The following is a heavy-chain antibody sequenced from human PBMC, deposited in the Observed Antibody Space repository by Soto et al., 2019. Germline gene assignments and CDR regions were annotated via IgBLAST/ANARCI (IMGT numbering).Heavy chain of an antibody. CDR2: ISTSGSIM. D-gene: IGHD6-6*01. Sequence: GKGPEWVSYISTSGSIMYYADSVKGRFTISRDNAKNSLYLQMNSLRAADTAVYYCARVRISSSSIWFDPWGQGTLVTVYS. CDR3: ARVRISSSSIWFDP. V-gene: IGHV3-11*01. J-gene: IGHJ5*02.